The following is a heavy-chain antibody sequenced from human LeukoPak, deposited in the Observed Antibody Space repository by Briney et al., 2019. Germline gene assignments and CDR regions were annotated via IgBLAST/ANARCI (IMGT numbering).Heavy chain of an antibody. V-gene: IGHV4-34*01. D-gene: IGHD3-3*01. J-gene: IGHJ4*02. CDR2: INRNGNT. CDR3: ARRGSITIFGAFDH. CDR1: DEPFSGYY. Sequence: PSETLSLTCAISDEPFSGYYWGWIRQPPGKGLELIGEINRNGNTDYNPSLKSRVTISVDASKNQFSLKLSSVTAADTAVYYCARRGSITIFGAFDHWGQGTLVTVSS.